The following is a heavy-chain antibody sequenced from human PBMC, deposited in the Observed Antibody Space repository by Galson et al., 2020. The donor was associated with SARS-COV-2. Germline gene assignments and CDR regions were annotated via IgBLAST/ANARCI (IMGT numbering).Heavy chain of an antibody. Sequence: GGSLRLSCAASGFTFDDYAMHWVRQVPGKGLEWVSGISWNSGSIGYAESVKGRFTISRDNAKNSLYLQMNSLRAEDTALYYCAKDLSSRGSGSYASWFAPWGQGTLVTVSS. D-gene: IGHD3-10*01. CDR1: GFTFDDYA. J-gene: IGHJ5*02. V-gene: IGHV3-9*01. CDR3: AKDLSSRGSGSYASWFAP. CDR2: ISWNSGSI.